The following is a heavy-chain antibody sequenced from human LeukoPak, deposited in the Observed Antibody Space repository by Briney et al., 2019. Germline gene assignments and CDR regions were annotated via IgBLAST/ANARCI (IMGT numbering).Heavy chain of an antibody. CDR3: ARVVADYLFFDY. J-gene: IGHJ4*02. D-gene: IGHD2-15*01. V-gene: IGHV3-53*01. CDR2: IYSGGST. Sequence: GGSLRLSCAASGFTVSSNYMSWVRQAPGKGLEWVSVIYSGGSTYYADSVKGRFTISRDNSKNTLYLQMNSLRAEDTGVYYCARVVADYLFFDYWGQGTLVTVSS. CDR1: GFTVSSNY.